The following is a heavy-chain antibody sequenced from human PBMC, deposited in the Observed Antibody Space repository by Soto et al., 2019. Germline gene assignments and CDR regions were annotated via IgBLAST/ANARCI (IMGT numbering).Heavy chain of an antibody. V-gene: IGHV3-33*01. CDR1: GFTFSSYG. J-gene: IGHJ4*02. CDR2: IWYVGSNK. CDR3: VRPLCLHLGELSVYYVDY. Sequence: GGSLRLSCAASGFTFSSYGMHWVRQAPGKGLEWVAVIWYVGSNKYYVDSVNGRFSISGDNANDTLYLQINSLRAEDTAVYYCVRPLCLHLGELSVYYVDYCGQGTLVTVSS. D-gene: IGHD3-16*02.